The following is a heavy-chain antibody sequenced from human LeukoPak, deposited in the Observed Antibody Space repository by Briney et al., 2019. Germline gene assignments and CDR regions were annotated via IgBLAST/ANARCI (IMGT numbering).Heavy chain of an antibody. Sequence: SVKVSCKASGGTFSSYAISWVRQAPGQGLEWMGGIIPIFGTANYAQKFQGRVTITADKSTSTAYMELSSLRSEDTAVCYCATYPFRYCSGGSCYPPDYWGQGTLVTVSS. CDR1: GGTFSSYA. D-gene: IGHD2-15*01. CDR3: ATYPFRYCSGGSCYPPDY. V-gene: IGHV1-69*06. J-gene: IGHJ4*02. CDR2: IIPIFGTA.